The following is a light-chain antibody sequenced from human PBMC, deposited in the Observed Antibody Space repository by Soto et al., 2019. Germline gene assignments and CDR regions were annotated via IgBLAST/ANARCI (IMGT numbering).Light chain of an antibody. CDR2: SGS. Sequence: EIVMTQSQLSLPVTPGAPVSISCGSSQILLHRNAYNAWDWFLRTPRQSPQVLLYSGSIRASGVPDRFSGSGSGTDFTLKISRVEADDVGVYYCMQALQIPWTFGQGTKV. J-gene: IGKJ1*01. CDR1: QILLHRNAYNA. V-gene: IGKV2-28*01. CDR3: MQALQIPWT.